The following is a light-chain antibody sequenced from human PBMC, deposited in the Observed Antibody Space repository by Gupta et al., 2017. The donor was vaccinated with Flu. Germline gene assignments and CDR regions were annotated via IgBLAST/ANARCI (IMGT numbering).Light chain of an antibody. CDR3: SSYAAGSTLV. Sequence: QSALTQPASVSGSPGQSITISCTGTNRDIGDYNYVSWYQQHPGKAPKLVIYEVNNRPSGLSSRFAGSKSGNTAYLTISGLQPEDEADYYCSSYAAGSTLVFGRGTKVTVL. CDR2: EVN. J-gene: IGLJ3*02. CDR1: NRDIGDYNY. V-gene: IGLV2-14*01.